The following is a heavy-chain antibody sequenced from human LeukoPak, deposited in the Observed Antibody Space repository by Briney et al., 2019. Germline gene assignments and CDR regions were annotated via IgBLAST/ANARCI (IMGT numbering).Heavy chain of an antibody. CDR1: GFTFDDYG. CDR2: ISSSSSYI. J-gene: IGHJ4*02. D-gene: IGHD5-12*01. CDR3: ARDVQVATIYPLDY. Sequence: AGGSLRLSCAASGFTFDDYGMNWVRQAPGKGLEWVSSISSSSSYIYYADSVKGRFTISRDNAKNSLFLQMNSLRAEDTAVYYCARDVQVATIYPLDYWGQGTLVTVSS. V-gene: IGHV3-21*01.